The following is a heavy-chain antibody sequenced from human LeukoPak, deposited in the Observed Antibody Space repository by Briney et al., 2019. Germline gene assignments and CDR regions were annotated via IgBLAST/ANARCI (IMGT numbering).Heavy chain of an antibody. Sequence: PGGSLRLSCAASGFTFSSYSMNWVRQAPGKGLEWVSSISSSSSYIYYADSVKGRFTISRDNAKNSLYLQMNGLRAEDTAVYYCARVDYSYGRGFCYGMDVWGQGTTVTVSS. D-gene: IGHD5-18*01. J-gene: IGHJ6*02. V-gene: IGHV3-21*01. CDR2: ISSSSSYI. CDR3: ARVDYSYGRGFCYGMDV. CDR1: GFTFSSYS.